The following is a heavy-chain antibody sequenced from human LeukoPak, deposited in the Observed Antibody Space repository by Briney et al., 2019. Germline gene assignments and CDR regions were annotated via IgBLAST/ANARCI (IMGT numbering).Heavy chain of an antibody. Sequence: PGGSLRLSCAASGFTFSSYSMNWVRQAPGKGLEWVSSISSSSSYIYYADSVKGRFTISRDNAKNSLFLQMNSLRAEDTAVYYCARDRRHIVATIEFDPWGQGTLVTVSS. CDR1: GFTFSSYS. V-gene: IGHV3-21*01. CDR2: ISSSSSYI. CDR3: ARDRRHIVATIEFDP. J-gene: IGHJ5*02. D-gene: IGHD5-12*01.